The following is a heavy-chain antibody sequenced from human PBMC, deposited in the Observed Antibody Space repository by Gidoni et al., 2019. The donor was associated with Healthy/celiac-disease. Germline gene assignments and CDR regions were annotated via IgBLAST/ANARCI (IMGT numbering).Heavy chain of an antibody. CDR1: GGSFSGYY. J-gene: IGHJ2*01. V-gene: IGHV4-34*01. Sequence: QVQLQQWGAGLLKPSETLSLTCAVYGGSFSGYYWSWIRQPPGKGLEWIGEINHSGSTNYNPSLKSRVTISVDTSKNQFSLKLTSVTAADTAVYYCARVYGRTVFDLWGRGTLVTVSS. D-gene: IGHD4-17*01. CDR3: ARVYGRTVFDL. CDR2: INHSGST.